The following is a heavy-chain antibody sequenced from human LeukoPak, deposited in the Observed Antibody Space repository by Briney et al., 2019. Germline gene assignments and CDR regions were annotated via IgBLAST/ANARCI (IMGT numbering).Heavy chain of an antibody. J-gene: IGHJ4*02. D-gene: IGHD2-2*01. CDR2: ISSSSSYT. CDR3: ARGLKSPAGVDY. V-gene: IGHV3-11*06. CDR1: GFTFSDYY. Sequence: PGGSLRLSCAASGFTFSDYYMSGIRQAPGKGLEWVSYISSSSSYTNYADSVKGRFTISRDNAKNSLYLQMNSLRAEDTAVYYCARGLKSPAGVDYWGQGTLVTVSS.